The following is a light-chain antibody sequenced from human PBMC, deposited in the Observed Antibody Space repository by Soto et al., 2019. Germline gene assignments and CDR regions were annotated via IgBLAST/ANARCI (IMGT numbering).Light chain of an antibody. V-gene: IGKV1-6*01. CDR2: AES. Sequence: SLYATGGYRVTIACRESQGIGHDLEWYKKKKGKEXRXXXFAESNLKSGVHSRLSASGSGKDFTIKICRVPPEEFVTYYSLKLESCCWTVGEGTKVDI. CDR3: LKLESCCWT. CDR1: QGIGHD. J-gene: IGKJ1*01.